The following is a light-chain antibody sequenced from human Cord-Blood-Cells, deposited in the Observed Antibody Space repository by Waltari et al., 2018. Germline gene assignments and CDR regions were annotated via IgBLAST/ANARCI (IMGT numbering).Light chain of an antibody. V-gene: IGLV2-14*03. CDR1: SSAAGGYNY. CDR2: DVS. CDR3: SSYTSSSTWV. J-gene: IGLJ3*02. Sequence: QSALTQPASVSGSPGQSITISCTGTSSAAGGYNYVYWYQQHPGKAPNLMIYDVSNRPSGVSNRFSGSKSGNTASLTISGLQAEDEADYYCSSYTSSSTWVFGGGTKLTVL.